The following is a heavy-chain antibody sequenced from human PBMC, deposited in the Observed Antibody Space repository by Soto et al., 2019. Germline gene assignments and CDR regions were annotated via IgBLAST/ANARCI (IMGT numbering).Heavy chain of an antibody. V-gene: IGHV1-69*13. J-gene: IGHJ6*02. CDR3: ARPLQGYCSCGSCYSGPGYYGMDV. CDR2: TIPIFGTA. D-gene: IGHD2-15*01. Sequence: AASVNVSCKASGGTFSSYAISWVRQAPGQGLEWMGGTIPIFGTANYAQKFQGRVTITADESTSTAYTELSSLRSEDTAVYYCARPLQGYCSCGSCYSGPGYYGMDVWGQGTTVTVSS. CDR1: GGTFSSYA.